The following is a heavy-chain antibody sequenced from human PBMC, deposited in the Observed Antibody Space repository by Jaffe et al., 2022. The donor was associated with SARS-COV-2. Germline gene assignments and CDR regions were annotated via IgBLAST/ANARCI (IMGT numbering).Heavy chain of an antibody. V-gene: IGHV4-59*08. J-gene: IGHJ3*02. CDR3: ARQVVTAMIYDAFDI. CDR1: GGSISSYY. CDR2: IYYSGST. D-gene: IGHD2-21*02. Sequence: QVQLQESGPGLVKPSETLSLTCTVSGGSISSYYWSWIRQPPGKGLEWIGYIYYSGSTNYNPSLKSRVTISVDTSKNQFSLKLSSVTAADTAVYYCARQVVTAMIYDAFDIWGQGTMVTVSS.